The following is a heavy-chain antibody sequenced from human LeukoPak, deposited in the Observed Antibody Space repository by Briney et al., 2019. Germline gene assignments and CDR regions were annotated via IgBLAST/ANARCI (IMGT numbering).Heavy chain of an antibody. V-gene: IGHV3-11*01. Sequence: KPGGSLRLSCAASGFTFSDYYMSWIRQAPGKGLEWVSYISSSGSTIYYADSVKGRFTISRDNAKNPLYLQMNSLRAEDTAVYYCASPRGGTIFPLLPIDYGGQGTLVTVSS. D-gene: IGHD3-3*01. CDR3: ASPRGGTIFPLLPIDY. J-gene: IGHJ4*02. CDR1: GFTFSDYY. CDR2: ISSSGSTI.